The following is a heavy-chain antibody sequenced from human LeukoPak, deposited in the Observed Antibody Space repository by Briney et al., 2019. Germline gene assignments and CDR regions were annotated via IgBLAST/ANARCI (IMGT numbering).Heavy chain of an antibody. J-gene: IGHJ4*02. Sequence: GGSLRLSCAASGFTFSSYGMHWVRQAPGKGLEWVAVIWYDGSNKYYADSVKGRFTISRDNSKNTLYLQMNSLRAEDTAVYYCAKETMVRGVTFHYWGQGTLVTVSS. V-gene: IGHV3-30*02. CDR2: IWYDGSNK. D-gene: IGHD3-10*01. CDR1: GFTFSSYG. CDR3: AKETMVRGVTFHY.